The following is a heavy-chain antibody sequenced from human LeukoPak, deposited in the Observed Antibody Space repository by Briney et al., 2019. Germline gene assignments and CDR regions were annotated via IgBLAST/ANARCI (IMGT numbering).Heavy chain of an antibody. CDR2: INSSGGST. J-gene: IGHJ4*02. CDR3: ARTYDFWSEY. CDR1: GYTFSNYY. V-gene: IGHV1-46*01. Sequence: ASVKVSCKASGYTFSNYYIHWVRQAPGQGLEWMGIINSSGGSTSYAQKFQGRVTMTEDTSTDTAYMELSSLRSEDTAVYYCARTYDFWSEYWGQGTLVTVSS. D-gene: IGHD3-3*01.